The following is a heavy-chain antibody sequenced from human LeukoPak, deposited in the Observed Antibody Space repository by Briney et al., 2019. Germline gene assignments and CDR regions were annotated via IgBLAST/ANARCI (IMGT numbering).Heavy chain of an antibody. D-gene: IGHD2-15*01. V-gene: IGHV3-43D*03. Sequence: PGRSLRLSCAASGFTFDDYAMHWVRQAPGKGLEWVSLISWDGGSTYYADSVKGRFTISRDNSKNSLYLQMNSLRAEDTALYYCAKGDQEGSSGSDYWGQGTLVTVSS. CDR2: ISWDGGST. CDR3: AKGDQEGSSGSDY. CDR1: GFTFDDYA. J-gene: IGHJ4*02.